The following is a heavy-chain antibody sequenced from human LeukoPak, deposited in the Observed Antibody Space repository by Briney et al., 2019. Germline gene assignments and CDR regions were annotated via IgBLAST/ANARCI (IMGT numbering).Heavy chain of an antibody. Sequence: GGSLRLSCAASGFTFSSYAMNWVRQAPGKGLEWVSTISGSGSGTYYADSVKGRFTISRDNSKNTLYLQVNTLRAEDTALYYCAKGGTSWSRFDYWGQGTLVTVSS. CDR3: AKGGTSWSRFDY. CDR2: ISGSGSGT. CDR1: GFTFSSYA. V-gene: IGHV3-23*01. J-gene: IGHJ4*02. D-gene: IGHD2-2*01.